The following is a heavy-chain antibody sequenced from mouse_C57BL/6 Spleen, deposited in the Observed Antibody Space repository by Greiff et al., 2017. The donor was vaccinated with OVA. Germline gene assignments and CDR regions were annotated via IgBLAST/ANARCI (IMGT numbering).Heavy chain of an antibody. CDR2: IWTGGGT. Sequence: VQLQQSGPGLVAPSQSLSITCTVSGFSLTSYAISWVRQPPGKGLEWLGVIWTGGGTNYNSALKSRLSISKDNSKSQVFLKMNSLQTDDTARYYCARVYDYDDYAMDYWGQGTSVTVSS. J-gene: IGHJ4*01. D-gene: IGHD2-4*01. CDR3: ARVYDYDDYAMDY. CDR1: GFSLTSYA. V-gene: IGHV2-9-1*01.